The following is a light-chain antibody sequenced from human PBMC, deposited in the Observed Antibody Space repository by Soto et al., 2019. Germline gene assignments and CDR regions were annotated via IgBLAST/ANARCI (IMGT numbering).Light chain of an antibody. V-gene: IGLV2-14*01. Sequence: QSALTQPASVSGSPGQSITISCTGTSSDVGGYNYVSWYQQHPGKAPKLMIYDVSKRPSGVSNRFSGSKSGNTASLTISGLQAEDEADYYCSSYTSSSTPCVFGGGTKVTVL. CDR3: SSYTSSSTPCV. CDR1: SSDVGGYNY. J-gene: IGLJ2*01. CDR2: DVS.